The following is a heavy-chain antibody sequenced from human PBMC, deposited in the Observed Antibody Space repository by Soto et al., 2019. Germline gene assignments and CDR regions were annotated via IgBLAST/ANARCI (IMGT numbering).Heavy chain of an antibody. J-gene: IGHJ2*01. D-gene: IGHD3-3*01. CDR2: INWNSANI. CDR1: GFNFDDYA. V-gene: IGHV3-9*01. CDR3: TKGFWSGIDLYFDL. Sequence: EVQLVESGGGLVQPDRSLRLSCAASGFNFDDYALHWVRQAPGKGLEWVSGINWNSANIAYADSVTGRFTISRDSAKNSLYLQMNSLSAENTALYYCTKGFWSGIDLYFDLWGRGTLVTVSS.